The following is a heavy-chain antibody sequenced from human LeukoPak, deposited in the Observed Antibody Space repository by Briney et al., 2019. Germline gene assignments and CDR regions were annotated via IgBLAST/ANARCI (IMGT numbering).Heavy chain of an antibody. CDR2: IHFDGSTK. J-gene: IGHJ4*02. D-gene: IGHD2-2*03. Sequence: PWGSLRLSCAASGFTFSSYGMHWVRQAPGKGLEWVAFIHFDGSTKYSGYSVKGLFTISRAHSKNTLYLQMNSLRPEDTAVYYCAKDQCTRPSCDGYPGYWGQGSLVTVSS. CDR3: AKDQCTRPSCDGYPGY. CDR1: GFTFSSYG. V-gene: IGHV3-30*02.